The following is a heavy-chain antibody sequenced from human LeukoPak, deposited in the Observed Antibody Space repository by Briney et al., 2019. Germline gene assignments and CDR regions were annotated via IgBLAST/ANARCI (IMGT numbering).Heavy chain of an antibody. CDR1: GYTFTSYY. V-gene: IGHV1-46*01. CDR3: ARDFLSGSGSLDYYYYGMDV. J-gene: IGHJ6*04. D-gene: IGHD3-10*01. CDR2: INPSGGST. Sequence: ASVKVSCKASGYTFTSYYMHWVRQAPGQGLEWMGIINPSGGSTSYAQKFQGRVTMTRDTSTSTVYMELSSLRSEDTAVYYCARDFLSGSGSLDYYYYGMDVWGKGTTVTVSS.